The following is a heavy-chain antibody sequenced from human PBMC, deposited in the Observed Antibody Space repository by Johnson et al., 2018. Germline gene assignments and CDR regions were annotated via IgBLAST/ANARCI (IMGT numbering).Heavy chain of an antibody. Sequence: QVQLQESGPGLVKPSETLSLTCTVSGGSISSYYWSWIRQPPGKGLEWIGYIYYSGSTNYNPSLKSRVTISVDTSKNQFSLKLGSVTAADTAVYYCARDRGMTMIGVVAPVHAFDIWGQGTMVTVSS. CDR3: ARDRGMTMIGVVAPVHAFDI. J-gene: IGHJ3*02. CDR2: IYYSGST. D-gene: IGHD3-22*01. V-gene: IGHV4-59*01. CDR1: GGSISSYY.